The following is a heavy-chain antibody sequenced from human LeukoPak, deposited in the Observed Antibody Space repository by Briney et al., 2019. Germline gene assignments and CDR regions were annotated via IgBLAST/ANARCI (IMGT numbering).Heavy chain of an antibody. J-gene: IGHJ4*02. Sequence: GGSLRLSCAASGFTVSSNYMSWVRQAPGKGLEWVSFIFSGGSTYYADSVKGRFTISRDNSKNTLYLQMNSLRAEDTAVYYCATENGSGSYYIGIPALDYWGQGTLVTVSS. V-gene: IGHV3-66*01. CDR1: GFTVSSNY. D-gene: IGHD3-10*01. CDR3: ATENGSGSYYIGIPALDY. CDR2: IFSGGST.